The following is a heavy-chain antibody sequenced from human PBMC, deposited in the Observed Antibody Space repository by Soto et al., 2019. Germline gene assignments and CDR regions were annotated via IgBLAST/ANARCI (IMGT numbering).Heavy chain of an antibody. Sequence: GGSLRLSCAASGFTFSSYGMHWVRQAPGKGLEWVAVISYDGSNKYYADSVKGRFTISRDNSKNTLYLQMNSLRAEDTAVYYCAKDSSSGWYGNHDYWGQGTLVTLSS. D-gene: IGHD6-19*01. CDR1: GFTFSSYG. V-gene: IGHV3-30*18. CDR2: ISYDGSNK. J-gene: IGHJ4*02. CDR3: AKDSSSGWYGNHDY.